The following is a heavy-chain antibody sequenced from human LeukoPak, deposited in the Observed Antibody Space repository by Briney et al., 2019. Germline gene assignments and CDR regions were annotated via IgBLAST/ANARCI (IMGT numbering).Heavy chain of an antibody. CDR1: GITLSNYG. Sequence: GGPLSLCCAASGITLSNYGMSWVRQAPGKGLEWVAGFSDSAGSTNCADSVKGRFTISRDNPKNTLYLQMNSLRAEDTAVYFCAKRGIVIRAVIIVGFRKEAYYFDYWGQGALVTVSS. J-gene: IGHJ4*02. D-gene: IGHD3-10*01. V-gene: IGHV3-23*01. CDR3: AKRGIVIRAVIIVGFRKEAYYFDY. CDR2: FSDSAGST.